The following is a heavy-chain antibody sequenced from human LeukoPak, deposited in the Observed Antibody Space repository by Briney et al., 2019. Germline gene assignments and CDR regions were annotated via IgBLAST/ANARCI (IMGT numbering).Heavy chain of an antibody. CDR1: GGSISSYH. V-gene: IGHV4-59*08. CDR2: IYSSGST. CDR3: ARRISGGSSDY. D-gene: IGHD2-15*01. Sequence: PSETLSLTCTVSGGSISSYHWSWIRQPPGKGLEWIGYIYSSGSTSYNPSLKSRVAISVDTSKNQFSLKLSSVTAAGTAVYYCARRISGGSSDYWGQGTLVTVSS. J-gene: IGHJ4*02.